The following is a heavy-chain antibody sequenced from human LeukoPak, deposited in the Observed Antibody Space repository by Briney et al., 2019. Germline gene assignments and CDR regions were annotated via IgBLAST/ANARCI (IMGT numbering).Heavy chain of an antibody. CDR3: ARVHSGSYYNWFDP. J-gene: IGHJ5*02. V-gene: IGHV4-4*07. CDR2: IYTSGST. CDR1: GGSISSHY. D-gene: IGHD1-26*01. Sequence: SETLSLTCTVSGGSISSHYWSWIRQPAGKGLEWIGRIYTSGSTNYNPSLKSRVTISVDKSKNQFSLKLSSVTAADTAVYYCARVHSGSYYNWFDPWGQGTLVTVSS.